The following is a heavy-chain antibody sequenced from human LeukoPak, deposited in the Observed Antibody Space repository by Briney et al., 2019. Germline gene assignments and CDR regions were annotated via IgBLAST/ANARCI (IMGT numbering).Heavy chain of an antibody. CDR3: ARVAALYDPNDY. Sequence: GGSLRLSCAASGFTFSSYSMNWVRQAPGKGLEWVSSISSSSSYIYYADSVKGRFTISRDNAKNSLYLQMNSLRAEDTAVYYCARVAALYDPNDYWGQGPLVTVSS. D-gene: IGHD2-2*02. J-gene: IGHJ4*02. V-gene: IGHV3-21*01. CDR1: GFTFSSYS. CDR2: ISSSSSYI.